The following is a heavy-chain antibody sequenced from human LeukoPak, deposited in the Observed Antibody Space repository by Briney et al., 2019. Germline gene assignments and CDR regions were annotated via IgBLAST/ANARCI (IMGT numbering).Heavy chain of an antibody. CDR3: AREEDAFDI. Sequence: GGSLRLSCAASGFTFSSYAMSWVRQAPGKGLEWVANIKQDGSEKYYVDSVKGRFTISRDNAKNSLYLQMNSLRAEDTAVYYCAREEDAFDIWGQGTMVTVSS. CDR1: GFTFSSYA. V-gene: IGHV3-7*01. CDR2: IKQDGSEK. J-gene: IGHJ3*02.